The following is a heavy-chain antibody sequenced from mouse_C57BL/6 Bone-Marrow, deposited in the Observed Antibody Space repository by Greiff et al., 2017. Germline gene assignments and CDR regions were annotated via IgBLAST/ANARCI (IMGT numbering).Heavy chain of an antibody. J-gene: IGHJ2*01. CDR2: INYDGSST. Sequence: EVMLVESEGGLVQPGSSMKLSCTASGFTFSDYYMAWVRQVPEKGLEWVANINYDGSSTYYLASLKSRFIISGDNAKNILYLQMSSLKSEDTATYYCARDRDGYSFDYWGQGTTLTVSS. CDR1: GFTFSDYY. CDR3: ARDRDGYSFDY. V-gene: IGHV5-16*01. D-gene: IGHD2-3*01.